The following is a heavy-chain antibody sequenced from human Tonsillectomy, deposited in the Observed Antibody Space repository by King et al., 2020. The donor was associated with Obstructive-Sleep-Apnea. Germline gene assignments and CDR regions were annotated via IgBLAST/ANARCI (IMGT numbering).Heavy chain of an antibody. CDR2: IKQDGSQK. D-gene: IGHD1-26*01. CDR1: GFTVNSYW. V-gene: IGHV3-7*03. Sequence: VQLVESGGGLVQPGGSLRLSCAVSGFTVNSYWMSWVRQAPGKGLEWVANIKQDGSQKNYVDSVKGRFTISRDNAKNSLYLQMNSLRAEDTAVYYCARDLFSGGYEGDYWGRGALVTVSS. J-gene: IGHJ4*02. CDR3: ARDLFSGGYEGDY.